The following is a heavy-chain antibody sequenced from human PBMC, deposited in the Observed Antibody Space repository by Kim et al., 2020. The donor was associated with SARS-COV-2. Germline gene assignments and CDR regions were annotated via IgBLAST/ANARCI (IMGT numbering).Heavy chain of an antibody. V-gene: IGHV3-9*01. CDR3: AKESVYGKSFDY. D-gene: IGHD3-16*01. J-gene: IGHJ4*02. Sequence: GYADSVKGRFTISRDNAKNSLYMQMNRLRAEDTALYYCAKESVYGKSFDYWGQGTLVTVSS.